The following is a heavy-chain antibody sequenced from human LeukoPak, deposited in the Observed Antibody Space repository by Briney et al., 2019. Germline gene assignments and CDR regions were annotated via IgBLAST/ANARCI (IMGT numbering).Heavy chain of an antibody. CDR3: ARGLYYDFWSGYYTWFDP. CDR2: IIPILGIA. D-gene: IGHD3-3*01. J-gene: IGHJ5*02. Sequence: ASVKVSCKASGGTFSSHTISWVRQAPGQGLEWMGRIIPILGIANYAQKFQGRVTITADKSTSTAYMELSSLRSEDTAVYYCARGLYYDFWSGYYTWFDPWGQGTLVTVSS. CDR1: GGTFSSHT. V-gene: IGHV1-69*02.